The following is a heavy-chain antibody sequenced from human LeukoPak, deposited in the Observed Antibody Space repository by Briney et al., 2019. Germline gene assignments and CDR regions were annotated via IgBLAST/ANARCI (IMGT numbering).Heavy chain of an antibody. D-gene: IGHD3-10*01. V-gene: IGHV3-33*01. CDR1: GFTFSSYG. CDR2: IWNDGNDK. Sequence: PGGSLRLSCEASGFTFSSYGMHLVRLAPGKGLERVAGIWNDGNDKYYADSVKGRFTISRDNSKNTLYLQMNSLRAEDTAVYYCARDNSGSYSFVDYWGQGTLVTVSS. CDR3: ARDNSGSYSFVDY. J-gene: IGHJ4*02.